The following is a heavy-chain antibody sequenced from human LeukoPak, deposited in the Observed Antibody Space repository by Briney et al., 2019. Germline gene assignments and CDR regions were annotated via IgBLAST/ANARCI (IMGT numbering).Heavy chain of an antibody. Sequence: ASVTVSCKTSGYPFTTWEINWVRQAAGQGLELMGCVHPNGVNTAYAQKFQGRVTMTRDTSISTAYMELSGLTSDDTAVYFCARGPPNDPWGQGTLVTVSS. CDR3: ARGPPNDP. CDR2: VHPNGVNT. J-gene: IGHJ5*02. V-gene: IGHV1-8*01. CDR1: GYPFTTWE.